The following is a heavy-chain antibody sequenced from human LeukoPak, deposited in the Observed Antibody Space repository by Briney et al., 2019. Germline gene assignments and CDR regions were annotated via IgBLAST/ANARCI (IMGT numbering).Heavy chain of an antibody. D-gene: IGHD6-19*01. CDR2: ISGDGGST. Sequence: PGGSLRLSCAASGFTFHGHAMHWVRQVPGKGLEWVSLISGDGGSTYYADSVKGRFTISRDNSKNSLHLQMNSLTTKDTALYYCARGDQWLIHYWGQGTLVTVSS. CDR1: GFTFHGHA. J-gene: IGHJ4*02. V-gene: IGHV3-43*02. CDR3: ARGDQWLIHY.